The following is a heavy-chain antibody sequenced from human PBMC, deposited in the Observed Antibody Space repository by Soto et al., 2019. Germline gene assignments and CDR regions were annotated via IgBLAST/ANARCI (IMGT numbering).Heavy chain of an antibody. D-gene: IGHD4-17*01. CDR1: GGSISGGVYY. CDR3: AREIIPLTTDWYFDL. J-gene: IGHJ2*01. CDR2: IFDSGST. V-gene: IGHV4-30-4*01. Sequence: QVQLQESGPGLVKPSQTLSLTCTVSGGSISGGVYYWSRIRQPPGQGLVWIGYIFDSGSTYYNPSLKSRVTISVDTSKNQFSLRLSSVTAADTAVYYCAREIIPLTTDWYFDLWGRGTLVTVSS.